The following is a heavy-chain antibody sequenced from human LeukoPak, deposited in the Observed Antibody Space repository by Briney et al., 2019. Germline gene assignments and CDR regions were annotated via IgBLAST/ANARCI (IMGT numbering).Heavy chain of an antibody. J-gene: IGHJ4*02. Sequence: GGSLRLSCAASGFTFSSYSMNWVRQAPGKGLEWVSYISSSSTIYYADSVKGRFTISRDNAKNSLYLQMNSLRAEDTALYYCAKGRGFYCGGDCYLDYWGQGTLVTVSS. CDR2: ISSSSTI. CDR3: AKGRGFYCGGDCYLDY. CDR1: GFTFSSYS. V-gene: IGHV3-48*01. D-gene: IGHD2-21*02.